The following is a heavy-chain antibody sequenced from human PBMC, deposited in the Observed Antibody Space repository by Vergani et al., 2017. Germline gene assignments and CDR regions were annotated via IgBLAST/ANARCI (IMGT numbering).Heavy chain of an antibody. CDR3: ARGTDYGDYRFDY. J-gene: IGHJ4*02. CDR2: IYYSGST. D-gene: IGHD4-17*01. CDR1: GGSISSGSYY. Sequence: QVQLQESGPGLVKPSQTLSLTCTVSGGSISSGSYYWSWIRQPAGKGLEWIGYIYYSGSTYYNPSLKSRVTISVDTSKNQFSLKLSSVTAADTAVYYCARGTDYGDYRFDYWGQGTLVTVSS. V-gene: IGHV4-31*03.